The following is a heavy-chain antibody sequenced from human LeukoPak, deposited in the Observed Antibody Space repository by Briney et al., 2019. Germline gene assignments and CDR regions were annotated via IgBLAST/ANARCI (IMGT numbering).Heavy chain of an antibody. CDR3: AREGGYYYDSSGYYAA. D-gene: IGHD3-22*01. Sequence: GGSLRLSCAASGFTFSSYSMNWVRQAPGKGLEWVSYISSSSSTIYYADSVKGRFTISRDNAKNSLYLQMNSLRDEGTAVYYCAREGGYYYDSSGYYAAWGQGTLATVSS. J-gene: IGHJ4*02. V-gene: IGHV3-48*02. CDR2: ISSSSSTI. CDR1: GFTFSSYS.